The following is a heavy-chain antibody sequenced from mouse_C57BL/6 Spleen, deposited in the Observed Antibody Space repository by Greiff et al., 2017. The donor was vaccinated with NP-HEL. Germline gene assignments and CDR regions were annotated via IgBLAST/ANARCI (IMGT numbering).Heavy chain of an antibody. CDR2: ISSGSSTI. J-gene: IGHJ2*01. D-gene: IGHD1-1*01. Sequence: EVQLQQSGGGLVKPGGSLKLSCAASGFTFSDYGMHWVRQAPEKGLEWVAYISSGSSTIYYADTVKGRFTISRDNAKNTLFLQMTSLRSEDTAMYYCARDYGSSIDYWGQGTTLTVSS. V-gene: IGHV5-17*01. CDR3: ARDYGSSIDY. CDR1: GFTFSDYG.